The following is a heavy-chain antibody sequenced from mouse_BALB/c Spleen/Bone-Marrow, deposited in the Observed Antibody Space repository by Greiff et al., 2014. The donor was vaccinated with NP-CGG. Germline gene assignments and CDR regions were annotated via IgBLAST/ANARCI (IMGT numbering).Heavy chain of an antibody. D-gene: IGHD1-1*01. CDR3: ARGLVRSFDY. Sequence: QVQLKESGAELVRPGTSVKVSCKASGYAFTNYLIEWIKQRPGQGLEWIGVINPGSGGSNYNEKFKGKATLTADRSSSTAYMQLSSLTSDDSAVYFCARGLVRSFDYWGQGTLVTVSA. V-gene: IGHV1-54*01. CDR2: INPGSGGS. J-gene: IGHJ3*01. CDR1: GYAFTNYL.